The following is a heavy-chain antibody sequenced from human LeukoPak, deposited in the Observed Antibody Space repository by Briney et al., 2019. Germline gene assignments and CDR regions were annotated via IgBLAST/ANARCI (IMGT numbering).Heavy chain of an antibody. J-gene: IGHJ4*02. Sequence: ASVKVSCKASGYTFTGYYMYWVRQAPGQGLEWMGWINPNSGGTNYAQKFQGRVTMTRDTSISTAYMELSRLRSEDTAVYYCARSSAVAGTANFDYWGQGTLVTVSS. V-gene: IGHV1-2*02. D-gene: IGHD6-19*01. CDR3: ARSSAVAGTANFDY. CDR1: GYTFTGYY. CDR2: INPNSGGT.